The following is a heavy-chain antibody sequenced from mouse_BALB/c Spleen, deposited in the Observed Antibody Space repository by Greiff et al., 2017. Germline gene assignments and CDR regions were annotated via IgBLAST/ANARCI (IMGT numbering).Heavy chain of an antibody. J-gene: IGHJ2*01. CDR1: GFNIKDYS. Sequence: VQLQQSGAELVRPGALVKLSCKASGFNIKDYSMPWVKQRPEQGLEWIGWIDPENGNTIYDPKFQGKASITADTSSNTAYLQLSSLTSEDTAVYYCARERTRRRYFDYWGQGTTLTVSS. CDR3: ARERTRRRYFDY. CDR2: IDPENGNT. V-gene: IGHV14-1*02.